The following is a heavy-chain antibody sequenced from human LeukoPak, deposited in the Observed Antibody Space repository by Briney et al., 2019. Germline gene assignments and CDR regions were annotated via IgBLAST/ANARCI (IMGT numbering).Heavy chain of an antibody. CDR3: ARQTGSGLFILP. Sequence: SETLSLTCTVSGGSISSYYWSWIRQPPGKGLEWIGYIYYSGSTNYNPSLKSRVTISIDTSKNQISLRLTSVTATNTAIYYCARQTGSGLFILPGGQGTLVTVSS. V-gene: IGHV4-59*08. J-gene: IGHJ4*02. D-gene: IGHD3/OR15-3a*01. CDR1: GGSISSYY. CDR2: IYYSGST.